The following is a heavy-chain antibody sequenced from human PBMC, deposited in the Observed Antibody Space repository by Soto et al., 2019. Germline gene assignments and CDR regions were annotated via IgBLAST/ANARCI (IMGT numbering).Heavy chain of an antibody. CDR1: GYTLTELS. Sequence: RASVKVSCKVSGYTLTELSMHWVRQAPGKGLEWMGGFDPEDGETIYAQKFQGRVTMTGDTSTDTAYMELSSLRSEDTAVYYCATDYGGNSFDYWGQGQWSPSPQ. CDR3: ATDYGGNSFDY. V-gene: IGHV1-24*01. J-gene: IGHJ4*02. D-gene: IGHD4-17*01. CDR2: FDPEDGET.